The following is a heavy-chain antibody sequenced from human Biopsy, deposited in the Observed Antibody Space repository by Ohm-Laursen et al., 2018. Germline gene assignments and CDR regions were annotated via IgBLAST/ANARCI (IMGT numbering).Heavy chain of an antibody. D-gene: IGHD3-3*01. Sequence: SLRLSCAASGFTFSSSWMHWVRQAPGKGLEWVSGISWNSGIKDYADSVKGRFAISRDNAKNSLYLQMSSLSSEDTALYYCTKARGRFLEWVDPFDFWGQGTMVTVSS. J-gene: IGHJ3*01. CDR1: GFTFSSSW. V-gene: IGHV3-9*01. CDR2: ISWNSGIK. CDR3: TKARGRFLEWVDPFDF.